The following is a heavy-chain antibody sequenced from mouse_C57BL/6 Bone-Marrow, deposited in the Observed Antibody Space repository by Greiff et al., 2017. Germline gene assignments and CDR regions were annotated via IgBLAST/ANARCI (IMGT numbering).Heavy chain of an antibody. Sequence: DVMLVESGGGLVKPGGSLKLSCAASGFTFSDYGIHWVRQSPEKGLEWVAYISSGSSTIYYADPVTGRFTISRDHAKNTLFLQMTSLRSEETAMYYGSSPYYYAMDYWGQGTAVSV. V-gene: IGHV5-17*01. CDR2: ISSGSSTI. J-gene: IGHJ4*01. CDR3: SSPYYYAMDY. CDR1: GFTFSDYG.